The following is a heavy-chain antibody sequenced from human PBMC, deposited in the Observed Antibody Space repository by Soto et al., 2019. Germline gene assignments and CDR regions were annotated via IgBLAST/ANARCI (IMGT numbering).Heavy chain of an antibody. J-gene: IGHJ4*01. Sequence: QSPGKGLEWIASIHNGGSTLYNPSLKGRVAISIDTSKNQLSLNLSSVTAADTVLYYCARNISRTSAAFEFRGHGILVTVSS. CDR2: IHNGGST. V-gene: IGHV4-38-2*01. CDR3: ARNISRTSAAFEF. D-gene: IGHD3-3*02.